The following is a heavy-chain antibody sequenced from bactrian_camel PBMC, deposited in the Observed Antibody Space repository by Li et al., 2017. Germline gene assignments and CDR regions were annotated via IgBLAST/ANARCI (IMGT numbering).Heavy chain of an antibody. CDR3: AAEPRAVCPTMGTGDDFRY. CDR1: GSTFSGYS. Sequence: DVQLVESGGGLVQPGGSLRLSCAASGSTFSGYSMSWARQVPGKGLEWVSTINTGGSRTYYANFVKGRFTISRDNAKNTLYLQMNSLKPEDTAMYYCAAEPRAVCPTMGTGDDFRYWGQGTQVTVS. J-gene: IGHJ6*01. V-gene: IGHV3S31*01. CDR2: INTGGSRT. D-gene: IGHD7*01.